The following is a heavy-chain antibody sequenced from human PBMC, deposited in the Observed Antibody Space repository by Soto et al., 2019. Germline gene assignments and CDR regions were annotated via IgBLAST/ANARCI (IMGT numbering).Heavy chain of an antibody. J-gene: IGHJ4*02. CDR1: GFTFSSYA. CDR3: AKDRAGNLYFDY. CDR2: ISGSGGST. Sequence: GGSLRLSCAASGFTFSSYAMSWVRQAPGKGLEWVSVISGSGGSTYYADSVKGRFTISRDNSKNTLYLQMNSLRAEDTAAYFCAKDRAGNLYFDYWGQGTLVTVSS. V-gene: IGHV3-23*01.